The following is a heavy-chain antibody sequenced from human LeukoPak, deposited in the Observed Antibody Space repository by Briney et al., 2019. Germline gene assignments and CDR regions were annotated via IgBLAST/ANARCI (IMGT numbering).Heavy chain of an antibody. Sequence: SETLSLTCTVSGGSISSYYWSWIRQPPGKGLEWIGYIYYSGSTNYNPSLKSRVTISVDTSKNQFSLKLSSVTAADTAVYHCARHEGKVAASNWFDPWGQGTLVTVSS. CDR1: GGSISSYY. V-gene: IGHV4-59*08. D-gene: IGHD2-15*01. J-gene: IGHJ5*02. CDR2: IYYSGST. CDR3: ARHEGKVAASNWFDP.